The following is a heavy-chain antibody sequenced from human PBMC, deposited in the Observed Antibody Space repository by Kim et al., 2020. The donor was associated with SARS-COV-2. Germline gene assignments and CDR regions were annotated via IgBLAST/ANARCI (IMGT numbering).Heavy chain of an antibody. D-gene: IGHD3-10*01. CDR2: TSTGGGYK. CDR1: GFTFSSYS. Sequence: GGSLRLSCAASGFTFSSYSMLWVRQAPGKGLEWVSLTSTGGGYKYYADTLKGRLTISRDNTKNLLFLEMNSLRPDDTAVYYCARSAGQGYSGTGSYFDS. J-gene: IGHJ4*01. V-gene: IGHV3-21*01. CDR3: ARSAGQGYSGTGSYFDS.